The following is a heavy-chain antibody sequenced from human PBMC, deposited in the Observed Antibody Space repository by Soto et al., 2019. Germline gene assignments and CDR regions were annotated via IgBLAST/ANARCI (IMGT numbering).Heavy chain of an antibody. V-gene: IGHV1-69*13. CDR2: IIPIFGTA. J-gene: IGHJ4*02. Sequence: GPSVKVSCKASGGTFSSYAISWVRQAPGQGLEWMGGIIPIFGTANYAQKFKGRVTITADESTSTAYMELSSLRSEDTAVYYCASGGRSSSGVFYWGQGTLVTVSS. D-gene: IGHD6-6*01. CDR3: ASGGRSSSGVFY. CDR1: GGTFSSYA.